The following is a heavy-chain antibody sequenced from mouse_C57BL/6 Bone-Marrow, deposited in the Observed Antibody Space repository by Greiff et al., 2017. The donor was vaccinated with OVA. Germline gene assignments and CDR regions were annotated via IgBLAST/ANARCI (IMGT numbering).Heavy chain of an antibody. CDR3: ARRSYDGYYGWYFDV. V-gene: IGHV3-8*01. CDR2: ISYSGST. CDR1: GYSITSDY. J-gene: IGHJ1*03. D-gene: IGHD2-3*01. Sequence: EVKLMESGPGLAKPSQTLSLTCSVTGYSITSDYWNWLRKFPGNKLEYMGYISYSGSTYYNPSLKSRISITRDTSKNQYYLPLNSVTTEDTATYYGARRSYDGYYGWYFDVWGTGTTVTVSS.